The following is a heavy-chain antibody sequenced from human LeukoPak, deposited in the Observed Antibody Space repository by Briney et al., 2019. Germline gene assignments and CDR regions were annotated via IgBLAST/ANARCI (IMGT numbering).Heavy chain of an antibody. Sequence: SVTVSCKASGGTFSSYAISWVRQAPGQGLECMGGIIPIFGTANYAQKFQGRVTITADESTSTAYMELSSLRSEDTAVYYCARGSVVYCSGGSCERPFFGDYWGQGTLVTVSS. D-gene: IGHD2-15*01. CDR1: GGTFSSYA. V-gene: IGHV1-69*13. CDR2: IIPIFGTA. J-gene: IGHJ4*02. CDR3: ARGSVVYCSGGSCERPFFGDY.